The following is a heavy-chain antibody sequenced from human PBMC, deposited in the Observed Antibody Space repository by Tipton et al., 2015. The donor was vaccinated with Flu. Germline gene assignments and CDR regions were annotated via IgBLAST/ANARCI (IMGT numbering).Heavy chain of an antibody. Sequence: TLSLTCTVSGGSISSGDYYWSWIRQPPGKGLEWIGYIYYSGSTYYNPSLKSRVTISVDTSKNQFSLKLSSVTAADTAVYYCARDQDTEYFDYWGQGTLVTVSS. CDR1: GGSISSGDYY. CDR3: ARDQDTEYFDY. CDR2: IYYSGST. J-gene: IGHJ4*02. V-gene: IGHV4-30-4*01.